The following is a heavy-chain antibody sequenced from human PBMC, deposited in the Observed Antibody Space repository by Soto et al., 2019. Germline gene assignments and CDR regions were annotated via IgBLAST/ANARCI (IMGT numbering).Heavy chain of an antibody. CDR3: ARGGQYCSGGSCYSYSRHYYGMDV. V-gene: IGHV1-69*06. CDR2: IIPIFGTA. J-gene: IGHJ6*02. Sequence: GASVKVSCKASGGTFSSYAISWVRQAPGQGLEWMGGIIPIFGTANYAQKFQGRVTITADKSTSTACMELSSLRSEDTAVYYCARGGQYCSGGSCYSYSRHYYGMDVWGQGTTVTVSS. CDR1: GGTFSSYA. D-gene: IGHD2-15*01.